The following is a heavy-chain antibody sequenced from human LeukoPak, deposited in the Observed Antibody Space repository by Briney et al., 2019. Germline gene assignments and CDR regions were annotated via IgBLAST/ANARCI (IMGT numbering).Heavy chain of an antibody. CDR2: IYHSGST. D-gene: IGHD4-23*01. Sequence: PSEPLSLTCGVSGYSISSGYYWDWIRQPPGKGLERIGNIYHSGSTYYNPSLKSRVTISVDTSKNQFSLKLSSVTAADTAVYYCARAMVVTRSIFDYWGQGTLVTVSS. J-gene: IGHJ4*02. CDR1: GYSISSGYY. V-gene: IGHV4-38-2*01. CDR3: ARAMVVTRSIFDY.